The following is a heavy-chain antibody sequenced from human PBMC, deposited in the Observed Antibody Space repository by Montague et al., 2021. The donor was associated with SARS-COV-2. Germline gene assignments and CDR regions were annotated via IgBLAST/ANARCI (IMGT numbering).Heavy chain of an antibody. D-gene: IGHD3-9*01. CDR3: ATYYDILTGYYIDGFDV. Sequence: SETLSLTCTVSGGSISSSSYYWGWIRQPPGKGLEWIRSIYYSGSTYYNPSLKSRVTISVDTSKNQFSLKLSSVTAADTAVYYCATYYDILTGYYIDGFDVWGQGTMVTVSS. J-gene: IGHJ3*01. CDR1: GGSISSSSYY. CDR2: IYYSGST. V-gene: IGHV4-39*01.